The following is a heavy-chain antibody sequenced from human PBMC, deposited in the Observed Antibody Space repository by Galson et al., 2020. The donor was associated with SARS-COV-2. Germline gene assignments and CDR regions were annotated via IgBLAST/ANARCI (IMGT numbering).Heavy chain of an antibody. V-gene: IGHV3-66*01. Sequence: GGSLRLSCAASGFIVSNNYMTCVRQAPGKGLEWVAVIYNSDKTYYADSVKGRFTVSRANSQNTLSLQMNSLRAEDTAGYHCTRAPPLCSGKVCYWERCYYYGMDVWGQGTTVTVSS. J-gene: IGHJ6*01. D-gene: IGHD1-26*01. CDR1: GFIVSNNY. CDR2: IYNSDKT. CDR3: TRAPPLCSGKVCYWERCYYYGMDV.